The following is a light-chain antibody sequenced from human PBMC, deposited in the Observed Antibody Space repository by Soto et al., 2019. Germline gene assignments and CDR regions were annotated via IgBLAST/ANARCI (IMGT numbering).Light chain of an antibody. CDR2: GAS. J-gene: IGKJ5*01. CDR3: QQYTNWPPIP. CDR1: QTVSSNY. V-gene: IGKV3-20*01. Sequence: IGMTQSPDTLSVSPGERATLSCRASQTVSSNYLAWCQQRPGQAPRLLIYGASSRATGIPDRFSGSGSGPDFTLTISRLEPEDFAVYYCQQYTNWPPIPFGQGTRLEI.